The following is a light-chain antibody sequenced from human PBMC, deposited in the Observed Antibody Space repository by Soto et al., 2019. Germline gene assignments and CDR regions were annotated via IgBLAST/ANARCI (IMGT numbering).Light chain of an antibody. CDR3: QQYGTSPLT. CDR2: GAS. CDR1: QSVSSNY. V-gene: IGKV3-20*01. J-gene: IGKJ4*01. Sequence: EIVLTQSPGTLSLSPGERATLSCRASQSVSSNYLAWYQQEPGQAPRLLIYGASSRATGIPDRFSGSGSGTDSTLTISRLEPEDSPVYYCQQYGTSPLTFGGGTKVEIK.